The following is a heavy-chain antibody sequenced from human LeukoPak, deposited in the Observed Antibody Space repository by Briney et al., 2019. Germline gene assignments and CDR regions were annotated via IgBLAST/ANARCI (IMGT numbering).Heavy chain of an antibody. CDR3: AKDGDSSGWPFFLDY. D-gene: IGHD6-19*01. Sequence: GGSLRLSCAASGFTFSTYAMTWVRQAPGRGLEWVSSISGSGGSTYYADSVKGRFTISRDNSKNTLYLQMNSLRAEDTAVIYCAKDGDSSGWPFFLDYWGQGTLVTVSS. J-gene: IGHJ4*02. CDR2: ISGSGGST. CDR1: GFTFSTYA. V-gene: IGHV3-23*01.